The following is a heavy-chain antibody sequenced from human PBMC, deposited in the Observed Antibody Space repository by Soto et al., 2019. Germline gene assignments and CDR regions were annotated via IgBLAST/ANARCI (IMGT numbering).Heavy chain of an antibody. CDR3: ARDFTIFEQADYYYYGMDV. CDR1: GFTFSSYA. CDR2: ISYDGSNK. J-gene: IGHJ6*02. D-gene: IGHD3-3*01. Sequence: PGGSLRLSCAASGFTFSSYAMHWVRQAPGKGLEWVAVISYDGSNKYYADSVKGRFTISRDNSKNTLYLQMNSLRAEDTAVYYCARDFTIFEQADYYYYGMDVWGQGTTVTVSS. V-gene: IGHV3-30*01.